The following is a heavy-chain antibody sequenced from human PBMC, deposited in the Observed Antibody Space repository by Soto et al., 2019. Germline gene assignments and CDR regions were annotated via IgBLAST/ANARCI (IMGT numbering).Heavy chain of an antibody. V-gene: IGHV4-30-4*01. CDR1: GGSINSGDYY. D-gene: IGHD1-26*01. CDR3: ARDDKDNTRGIDY. Sequence: QVQLQESGPGLVKPSQTLSLTCTVSGGSINSGDYYWSWIRQPPGKGLVWIGYTSYRGNTYYNPSLKSRVTISVDTSENQFSLRLTSVTAADTAVYYCARDDKDNTRGIDYWGQGTLVTVSS. J-gene: IGHJ4*02. CDR2: TSYRGNT.